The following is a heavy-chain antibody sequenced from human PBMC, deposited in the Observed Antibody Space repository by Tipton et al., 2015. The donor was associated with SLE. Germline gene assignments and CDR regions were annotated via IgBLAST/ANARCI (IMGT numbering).Heavy chain of an antibody. V-gene: IGHV3-74*01. J-gene: IGHJ4*02. Sequence: SLRLSCAASGFTFSNYWMHRVRQAPGKGLEWVSAISGSGGRTFYADSVKGRLTISRDNAKNTLYLQMNSLRAEETAVYYCAKEGTGSSLDYWGQGIPVTVSS. CDR2: ISGSGGRT. CDR3: AKEGTGSSLDY. CDR1: GFTFSNYW. D-gene: IGHD2-15*01.